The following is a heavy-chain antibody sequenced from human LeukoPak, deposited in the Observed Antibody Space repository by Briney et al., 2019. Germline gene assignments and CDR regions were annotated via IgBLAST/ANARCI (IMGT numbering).Heavy chain of an antibody. CDR1: GGTFSSYA. V-gene: IGHV1-69*01. CDR3: AREGVGVRDSVAFDI. J-gene: IGHJ3*02. D-gene: IGHD3-10*01. CDR2: IIPIFGTT. Sequence: SVKVSCKASGGTFSSYAISWVRQAPGQGLEWMGGIIPIFGTTNYAQKFQGRVTITADESTSTAYMELSSLRSEDTAVYYCAREGVGVRDSVAFDIWGQGTMVTVSS.